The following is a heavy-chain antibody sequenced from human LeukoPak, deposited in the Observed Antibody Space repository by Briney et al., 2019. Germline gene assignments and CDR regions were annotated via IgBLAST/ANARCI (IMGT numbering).Heavy chain of an antibody. CDR2: IYYSGST. V-gene: IGHV4-31*03. Sequence: SQTLSLTCTVSGGSISSGGYYWSWIRQHPGKGLEWTGYIYYSGSTYYNPSLKSRVTISADTSKNQFSLKLSSVTAADTAVYYCARGRSDYGGKSTQLDPWGQGTLVTVSS. D-gene: IGHD4-23*01. CDR1: GGSISSGGYY. CDR3: ARGRSDYGGKSTQLDP. J-gene: IGHJ5*02.